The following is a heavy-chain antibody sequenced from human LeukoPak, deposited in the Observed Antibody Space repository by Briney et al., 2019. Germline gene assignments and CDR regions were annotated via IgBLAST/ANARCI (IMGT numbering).Heavy chain of an antibody. Sequence: ASVKVSCKASGYTFTSYYMHWVRQAPGQGLEWMGIINPSGGSTSYAQKVQGRVTMTRDTSTSTVYMELSSLRSEDTAVYYCARVPYYYDSSGETPDAFDIWGQGTMVTVSS. D-gene: IGHD3-22*01. CDR3: ARVPYYYDSSGETPDAFDI. J-gene: IGHJ3*02. CDR1: GYTFTSYY. V-gene: IGHV1-46*01. CDR2: INPSGGST.